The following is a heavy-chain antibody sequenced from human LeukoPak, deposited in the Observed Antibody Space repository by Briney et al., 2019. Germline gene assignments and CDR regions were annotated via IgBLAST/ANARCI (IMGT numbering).Heavy chain of an antibody. D-gene: IGHD4-11*01. CDR3: AGVPLPNYSKGDY. J-gene: IGHJ4*02. V-gene: IGHV3-48*03. CDR2: ISSSGSTI. Sequence: GGSLRLSCAASGFTFSSYEMNWVRQAPGKGLEWVSYISSSGSTIYYADSVNGPFTISRDNAKNSLYLQMNSLRAEDTAVYYCAGVPLPNYSKGDYWGQGTLVTVSS. CDR1: GFTFSSYE.